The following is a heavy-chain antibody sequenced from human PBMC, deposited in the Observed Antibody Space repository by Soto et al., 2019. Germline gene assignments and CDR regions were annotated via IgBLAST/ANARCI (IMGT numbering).Heavy chain of an antibody. Sequence: GESLKISCKGSGYSFTSYWISCVRQMPGKGLEWMGRIDPSDSYTNYSPSFQGHVTISADKSISTAYLQWSSLKASDTAMYYCATIFGVVIDKDYWGQGTLVTVSS. CDR2: IDPSDSYT. CDR3: ATIFGVVIDKDY. D-gene: IGHD3-3*01. J-gene: IGHJ4*02. CDR1: GYSFTSYW. V-gene: IGHV5-10-1*01.